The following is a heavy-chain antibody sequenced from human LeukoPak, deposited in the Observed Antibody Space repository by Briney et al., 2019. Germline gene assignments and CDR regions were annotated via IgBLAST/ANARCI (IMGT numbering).Heavy chain of an antibody. Sequence: SETLSLTCAVYGVSFSGYYWSWIRQPPGKGLEWIGEINHSGSTNYNPSLKSRVTISVDTSKNQFSLKLSSVPAADTAVYYCARGSRYCSSTSCLYYYYYYMDVWGKGTTVTVSS. J-gene: IGHJ6*03. V-gene: IGHV4-34*01. D-gene: IGHD2-2*01. CDR3: ARGSRYCSSTSCLYYYYYYMDV. CDR1: GVSFSGYY. CDR2: INHSGST.